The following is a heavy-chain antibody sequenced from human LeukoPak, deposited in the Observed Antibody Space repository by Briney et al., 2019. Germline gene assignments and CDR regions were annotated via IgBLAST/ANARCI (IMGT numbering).Heavy chain of an antibody. J-gene: IGHJ6*03. V-gene: IGHV1-8*03. Sequence: ASVKVSCKASGYTFTSYDINWVRQATGQGLEWMGWMNPNSGNTGYAQKFQGRVTITRNTSISTAYMELSSLRSEDTAVYYCARRSTNGVWSHYYYYMDVWGKGTTVTVSS. CDR2: MNPNSGNT. CDR1: GYTFTSYD. CDR3: ARRSTNGVWSHYYYYMDV. D-gene: IGHD2-8*01.